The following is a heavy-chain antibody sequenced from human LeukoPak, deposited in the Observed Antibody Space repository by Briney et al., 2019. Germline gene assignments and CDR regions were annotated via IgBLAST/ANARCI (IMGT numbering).Heavy chain of an antibody. J-gene: IGHJ6*03. V-gene: IGHV1-69*05. CDR3: ARDLRDSSSWWDTYYYMDV. D-gene: IGHD6-13*01. CDR2: IIPIFGTA. CDR1: GGTFSSYA. Sequence: ASVKVSCKASGGTFSSYAISWVRQAPGQGLEWMGGIIPIFGTANYAQKFQGRVTITTDESTSTAYMELSSLRSEDTAVYYCARDLRDSSSWWDTYYYMDVWGKGTTVTVSS.